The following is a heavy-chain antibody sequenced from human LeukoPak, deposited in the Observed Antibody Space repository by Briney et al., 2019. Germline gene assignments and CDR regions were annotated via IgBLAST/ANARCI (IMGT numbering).Heavy chain of an antibody. CDR1: GVTFSNAW. CDR2: IKSKTAGGTT. CDR3: TRDGYSYGYGLDY. J-gene: IGHJ4*02. Sequence: VGSLRLSCAASGVTFSNAWMNCVRQAPGKGLEWVGRIKSKTAGGTTDYAAPVKCRFTISRYDSKNTLYLQMNSLKTEDTAVYYCTRDGYSYGYGLDYWGQGTLVTVSS. D-gene: IGHD5-18*01. V-gene: IGHV3-15*07.